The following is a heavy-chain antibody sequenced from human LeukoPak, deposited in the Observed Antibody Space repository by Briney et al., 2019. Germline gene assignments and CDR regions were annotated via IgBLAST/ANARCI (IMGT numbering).Heavy chain of an antibody. CDR3: ARLGDGYTVFDY. D-gene: IGHD5-24*01. V-gene: IGHV3-20*04. Sequence: GGSLRLSCAASGFTFDDYGMSWVRQAPGKGLEWVSVINWNGDDTSYADFVKGRFTISRDNPKNSLYLQMNSLRAEDTAFYYCARLGDGYTVFDYWGRGTLVTVSS. CDR2: INWNGDDT. J-gene: IGHJ4*02. CDR1: GFTFDDYG.